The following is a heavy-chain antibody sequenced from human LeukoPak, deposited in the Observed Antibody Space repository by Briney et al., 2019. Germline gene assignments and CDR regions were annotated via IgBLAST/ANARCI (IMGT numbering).Heavy chain of an antibody. J-gene: IGHJ4*02. CDR3: ARGGTAWYYDILTGYFGHFDY. CDR2: IYSGGST. CDR1: GFTFTTYW. V-gene: IGHV3-66*01. Sequence: GESLRLSCAASGFTFTTYWMSWVRQAPGKGLEWVSVIYSGGSTYYADSVKGRFTISRDNSKNTLYLQMNSLRAEDTAVYYCARGGTAWYYDILTGYFGHFDYWGQGTLVTVSS. D-gene: IGHD3-9*01.